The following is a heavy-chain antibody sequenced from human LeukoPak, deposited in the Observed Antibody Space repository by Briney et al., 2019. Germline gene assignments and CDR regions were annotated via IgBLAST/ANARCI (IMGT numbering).Heavy chain of an antibody. J-gene: IGHJ4*02. Sequence: ASVKVSCXASGYTFTSYGISWVRQAPGQGLEWMGWISAYNGNTNYAQKLQGRVTMTTDTSTSTAYMELRSLRSDDTAVYYCARDETRYCSSTSCQRLDYWGQGTLVTVSS. CDR3: ARDETRYCSSTSCQRLDY. CDR2: ISAYNGNT. V-gene: IGHV1-18*01. D-gene: IGHD2-2*01. CDR1: GYTFTSYG.